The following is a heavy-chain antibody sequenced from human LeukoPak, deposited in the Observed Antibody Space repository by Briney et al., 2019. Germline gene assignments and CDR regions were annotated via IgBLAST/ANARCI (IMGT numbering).Heavy chain of an antibody. J-gene: IGHJ6*02. Sequence: SETLSLTCTVSGGSISSYYWSWIRQPPGKGLEWIGYIYYSGSTNYNPSLKSRVTISVDTSKNQFSLKLSSVTAADTAVYYCARGALNTWYGMDVWGQGTTVTVSS. CDR3: ARGALNTWYGMDV. V-gene: IGHV4-59*12. CDR2: IYYSGST. CDR1: GGSISSYY. D-gene: IGHD3-16*01.